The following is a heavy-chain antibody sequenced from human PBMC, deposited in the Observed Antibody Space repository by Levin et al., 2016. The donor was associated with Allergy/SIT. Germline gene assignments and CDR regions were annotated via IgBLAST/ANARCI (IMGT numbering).Heavy chain of an antibody. Sequence: GESLKISCAASGFTFSSYSMNWVRQAPGKGLEWVSSISSSSSYIYYADSVKGRFTISRDNAKNSLYLQMNSLRAEDTAVYYCARATPRDHDYYYYYYYMDVWGKGTTVTVSS. D-gene: IGHD5-12*01. CDR3: ARATPRDHDYYYYYYYMDV. CDR1: GFTFSSYS. V-gene: IGHV3-21*01. CDR2: ISSSSSYI. J-gene: IGHJ6*03.